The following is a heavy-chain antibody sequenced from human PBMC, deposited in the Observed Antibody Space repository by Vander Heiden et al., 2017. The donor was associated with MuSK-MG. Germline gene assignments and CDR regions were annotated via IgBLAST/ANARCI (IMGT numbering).Heavy chain of an antibody. V-gene: IGHV3-11*05. J-gene: IGHJ6*02. CDR3: V. Sequence: QVQLVESGGGLVKPGGSLRLSCAASGFTFSDYYMSWIRQAPGKGLEWVSYISSSSSYTNYADSVKGRFTISRDNAKNSLYMQMSGSSYYYYYYGMDVWGQGTTVTVSS. CDR2: ISSSSSYT. D-gene: IGHD1-26*01. CDR1: GFTFSDYY.